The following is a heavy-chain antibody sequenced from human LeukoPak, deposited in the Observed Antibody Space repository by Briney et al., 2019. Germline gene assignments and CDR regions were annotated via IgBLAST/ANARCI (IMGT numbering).Heavy chain of an antibody. D-gene: IGHD5-18*01. Sequence: PSETLSLTCTVSGGSINSSSYYWGWIRQPPGKGLEWIGSIYYSGSTYYNPSLKSRVTISVDTSKNQFSLKLSSVTAADTAVYYCATLGYSYGNPLDYWGQGTLVTVSS. CDR3: ATLGYSYGNPLDY. CDR2: IYYSGST. J-gene: IGHJ4*02. V-gene: IGHV4-39*01. CDR1: GGSINSSSYY.